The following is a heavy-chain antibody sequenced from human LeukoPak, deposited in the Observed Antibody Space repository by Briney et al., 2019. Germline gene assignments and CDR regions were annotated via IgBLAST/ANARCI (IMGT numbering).Heavy chain of an antibody. J-gene: IGHJ4*02. CDR1: GYTFTGYY. CDR2: INPNSGGT. D-gene: IGHD3-22*01. CDR3: ARDGPPYYDSSGYYPAADY. V-gene: IGHV1-2*02. Sequence: GASVKVSCKASGYTFTGYYMHWVRQAPGQGLEWMGWINPNSGGTNYAQKFQGRVTMTRDTSISTAYMELSRLRSDDTAVYYCARDGPPYYDSSGYYPAADYWGQGTLVTVSS.